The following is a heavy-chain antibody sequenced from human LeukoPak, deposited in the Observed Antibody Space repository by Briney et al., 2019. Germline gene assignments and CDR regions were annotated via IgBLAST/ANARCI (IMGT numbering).Heavy chain of an antibody. D-gene: IGHD5-18*01. CDR2: ISYDGSNK. V-gene: IGHV3-30*03. CDR1: GFTFSSYG. CDR3: TTDGIQLWTPPDY. J-gene: IGHJ4*02. Sequence: GGSLRLSCAASGFTFSSYGMHWVRQAPGKGLEWVAVISYDGSNKYYADSVKGRFTISRDNSKNTLYLQMNSLKTEDTAVYYCTTDGIQLWTPPDYWGQGTPVTVSS.